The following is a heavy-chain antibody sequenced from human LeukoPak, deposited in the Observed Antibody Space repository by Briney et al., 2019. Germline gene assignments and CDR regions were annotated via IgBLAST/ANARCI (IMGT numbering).Heavy chain of an antibody. V-gene: IGHV1-8*02. J-gene: IGHJ4*02. D-gene: IGHD1-14*01. Sequence: ASVKVSCKASGYTFTGYYMHWVRQAPGQGPEWMGWMNPNSGNTGYAQKFRGRVTMTRNTSISTAYMELSSLRSEDTAVYYCARGLTNGYWGQGTLVTVSS. CDR2: MNPNSGNT. CDR1: GYTFTGYY. CDR3: ARGLTNGY.